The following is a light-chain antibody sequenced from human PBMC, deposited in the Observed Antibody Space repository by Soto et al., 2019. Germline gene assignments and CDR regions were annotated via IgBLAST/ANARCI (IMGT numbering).Light chain of an antibody. CDR1: QGISNY. V-gene: IGKV1-27*01. J-gene: IGKJ3*01. Sequence: DIQMTQSPSSLSAYVGYRVTITCRASQGISNYIAWYQQKPGKAPKLLIYAASTLQSGVPSRFSGSGSGTDFTLTINSLQPEDVATYSCQKYSSVPLFGPGTKVDI. CDR3: QKYSSVPL. CDR2: AAS.